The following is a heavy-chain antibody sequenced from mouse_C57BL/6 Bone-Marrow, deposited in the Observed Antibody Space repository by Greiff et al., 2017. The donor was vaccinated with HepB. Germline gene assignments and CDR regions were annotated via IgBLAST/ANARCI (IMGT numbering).Heavy chain of an antibody. CDR3: AAGVYDDYDGAY. V-gene: IGHV1-4*01. Sequence: QVQLQQSGAELARPGASVKMSCKASGYTFTSYTMHWVKQRPGQGLEWIGYINPSSGYTKYNQKFKDKATLTADKSSSTAYMQLSSLTSEDSAVYYCAAGVYDDYDGAYWGQGTLVTVSA. CDR1: GYTFTSYT. J-gene: IGHJ3*01. D-gene: IGHD2-4*01. CDR2: INPSSGYT.